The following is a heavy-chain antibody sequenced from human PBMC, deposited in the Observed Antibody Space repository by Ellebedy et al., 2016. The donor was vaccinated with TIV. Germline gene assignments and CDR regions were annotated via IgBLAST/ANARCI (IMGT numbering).Heavy chain of an antibody. CDR2: IYHSGYT. Sequence: MPSETLSLTCTVSGYSISSGYFWVWTRQPPGKGLEWIRRIYHSGYTYYNPSLKSRVTVLVDTSKNQFSLKLSSVTAADTALYYCARDKGATAFDIWGQGTMVTVSS. CDR3: ARDKGATAFDI. V-gene: IGHV4-38-2*02. D-gene: IGHD1-26*01. CDR1: GYSISSGYF. J-gene: IGHJ3*02.